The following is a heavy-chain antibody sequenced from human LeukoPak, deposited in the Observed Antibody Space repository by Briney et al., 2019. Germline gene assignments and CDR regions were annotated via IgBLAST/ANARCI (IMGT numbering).Heavy chain of an antibody. D-gene: IGHD6-25*01. CDR3: AREKRRLVDF. CDR2: ITHDGGYV. Sequence: GGSLRLSCAAYGFTFSEYAMHWIRQAPGEGLERVSLITHDGGYVVYDDSVRGRFTISRDNSRNSLYLQMDSLRTEDTALYYCAREKRRLVDFWGQGTLVTVSS. CDR1: GFTFSEYA. V-gene: IGHV3-43*01. J-gene: IGHJ4*02.